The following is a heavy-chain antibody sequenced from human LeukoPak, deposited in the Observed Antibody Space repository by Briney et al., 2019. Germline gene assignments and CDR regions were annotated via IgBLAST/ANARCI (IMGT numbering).Heavy chain of an antibody. D-gene: IGHD6-19*01. CDR2: INPNSGGT. Sequence: ASVSVSCTASGDTFTGYYMHWVRQAPGQGLEWRGWINPNSGGTNYAQKFQGRVTMTRDTSISTAYMELSRLRSDDTAVYYCARDDSSGWYDYWGQGTLVTVSS. V-gene: IGHV1-2*02. CDR3: ARDDSSGWYDY. CDR1: GDTFTGYY. J-gene: IGHJ4*02.